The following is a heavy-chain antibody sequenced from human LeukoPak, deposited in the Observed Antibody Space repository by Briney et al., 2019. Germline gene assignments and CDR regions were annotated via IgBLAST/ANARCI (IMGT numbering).Heavy chain of an antibody. CDR3: ARADSSGYSLDENFDY. D-gene: IGHD3-22*01. Sequence: SVKVSCKASGGTLSSYDINWVRQAPGQGLEWIGRIIPMFGIVNYAQNFQGRVTITADKSTNTAYMELSSLKSEDTAFYYCARADSSGYSLDENFDYWGQGTLVTVSS. CDR2: IIPMFGIV. V-gene: IGHV1-69*04. CDR1: GGTLSSYD. J-gene: IGHJ4*02.